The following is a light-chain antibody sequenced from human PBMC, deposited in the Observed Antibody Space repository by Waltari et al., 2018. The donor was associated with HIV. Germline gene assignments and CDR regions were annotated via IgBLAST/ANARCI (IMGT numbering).Light chain of an antibody. CDR3: QQYNDWPLFT. J-gene: IGKJ3*01. Sequence: EIVMTQSPATLSVSPGDRATLSCRASQSISNNLAWYQQKPGQPPRLLIYGASTRATGVPARFSGSGSGTDFTLTINSRQSEDFAVYCCQQYNDWPLFTFGPGTKVEIK. CDR1: QSISNN. CDR2: GAS. V-gene: IGKV3-15*01.